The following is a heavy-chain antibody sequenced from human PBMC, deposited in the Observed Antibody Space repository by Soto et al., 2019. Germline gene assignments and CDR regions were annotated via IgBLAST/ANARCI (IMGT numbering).Heavy chain of an antibody. CDR1: GFTFSSYS. CDR3: ARDSELSYGDFDY. V-gene: IGHV3-21*01. CDR2: ISSSSSYI. Sequence: GESLKISCAASGFTFSSYSMNWVRQAPGKGLEWVSSISSSSSYIYYADSVKGRFTISRDNAKNSLYLQMNSLRAEDTAVYYCARDSELSYGDFDYWGQGTLVTVSS. D-gene: IGHD4-17*01. J-gene: IGHJ4*02.